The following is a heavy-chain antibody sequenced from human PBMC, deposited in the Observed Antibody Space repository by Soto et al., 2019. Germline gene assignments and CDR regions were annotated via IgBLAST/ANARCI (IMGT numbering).Heavy chain of an antibody. CDR2: VHQSGST. V-gene: IGHV4-4*02. CDR3: AKDAGNGPYSDS. CDR1: GGSISSSNW. J-gene: IGHJ4*02. D-gene: IGHD1-1*01. Sequence: QVQLQESGPGLVKPSGTLSLTCAVSGGSISSSNWWSWVRQSPGKGLEWIGEVHQSGSTNYSPSLKSRVTISVDKSKNQLSLNLSSVTAADTAVYYCAKDAGNGPYSDSWGQGSLVTVSS.